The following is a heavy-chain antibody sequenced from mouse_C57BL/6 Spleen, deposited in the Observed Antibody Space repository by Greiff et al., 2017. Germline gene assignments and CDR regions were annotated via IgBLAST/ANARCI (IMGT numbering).Heavy chain of an antibody. D-gene: IGHD1-1*01. CDR2: IYPGDGDT. J-gene: IGHJ2*01. V-gene: IGHV1-82*01. CDR3: AREYYGSSWFDY. Sequence: QVQLQQSGPELVKPGASVKISCKASGYAFSSSWMNWVKQRPGQGLEWIGRIYPGDGDTNYNGKFKGKATLTADKSSSTAYMQLSSLTSEDSAVYFCAREYYGSSWFDYWGQGTTLTVSS. CDR1: GYAFSSSW.